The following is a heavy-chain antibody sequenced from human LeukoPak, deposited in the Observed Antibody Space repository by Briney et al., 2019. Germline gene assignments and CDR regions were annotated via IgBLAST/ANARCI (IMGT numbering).Heavy chain of an antibody. CDR2: ISRSSSYI. D-gene: IGHD2-15*01. J-gene: IGHJ6*03. V-gene: IGHV3-21*01. Sequence: GGSLRLSCAASGFTFSSYEMNWVRQAPGKGLEWVSSISRSSSYIYYADSVKGRLTISRDNAKNSLYLQMNSLRAEDTAVYYCAREPNPVVVAATRGMDVWGKGTTVTVSS. CDR3: AREPNPVVVAATRGMDV. CDR1: GFTFSSYE.